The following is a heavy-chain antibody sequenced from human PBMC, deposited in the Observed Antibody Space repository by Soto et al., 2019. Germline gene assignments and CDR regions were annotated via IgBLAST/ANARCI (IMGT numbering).Heavy chain of an antibody. CDR1: GGTFSSYA. CDR2: IIPIFGIA. J-gene: IGHJ5*02. D-gene: IGHD6-13*01. Sequence: QVQLVQSGAEVKKPGSSVKVSCKASGGTFSSYAISWVRQAPGQGLEWMGGIIPIFGIANYAQKFQGRVTITADESTSTAYMELSSLRSEDTAVYYCARGDGSRTGPGAWFDPWGQGTLVTVSS. V-gene: IGHV1-69*12. CDR3: ARGDGSRTGPGAWFDP.